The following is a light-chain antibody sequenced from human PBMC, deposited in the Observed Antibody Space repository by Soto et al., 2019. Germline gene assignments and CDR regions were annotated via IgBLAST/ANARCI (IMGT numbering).Light chain of an antibody. V-gene: IGKV3-11*01. J-gene: IGKJ4*01. CDR3: QKRANWPPFT. CDR1: QSVSSY. Sequence: EIVLTQSPATLSLSPGERATLSCRASQSVSSYLAWYQQKPGQPPRLLIYDASNRATGIPARFSGSGSGTDFTLTISRLEPEDFAVYYCQKRANWPPFTFGGGTKVDI. CDR2: DAS.